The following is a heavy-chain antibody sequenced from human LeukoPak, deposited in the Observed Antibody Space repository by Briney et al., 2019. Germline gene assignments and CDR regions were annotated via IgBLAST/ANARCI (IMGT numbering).Heavy chain of an antibody. CDR3: ARRRDGYNRRHWYFDL. CDR2: INHSGST. D-gene: IGHD5-24*01. J-gene: IGHJ2*01. Sequence: PSETLSLTCTVFGGSFSSYYWSWIRQPPGKGLEWIGEINHSGSTNYNPSLKSRVTISVDTSKNQFSLKLSSVTAADTAVYYCARRRDGYNRRHWYFDLWGRGTLVTVSS. CDR1: GGSFSSYY. V-gene: IGHV4-34*01.